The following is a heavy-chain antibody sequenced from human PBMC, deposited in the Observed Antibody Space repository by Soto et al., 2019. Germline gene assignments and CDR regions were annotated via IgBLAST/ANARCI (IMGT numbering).Heavy chain of an antibody. CDR3: ARGGWRQIDY. V-gene: IGHV4-59*08. D-gene: IGHD3-3*01. Sequence: QVQLQESGLGLVKPSETLSLTCSVSGGSIGSYYWSWIRQPPGKGLEWIGYIYYSGSTNYNPSLKSRVTISVDTSKNQFSLKLSSLTAADTAVYYCARGGWRQIDYWVQGTLVTVSS. CDR2: IYYSGST. CDR1: GGSIGSYY. J-gene: IGHJ4*02.